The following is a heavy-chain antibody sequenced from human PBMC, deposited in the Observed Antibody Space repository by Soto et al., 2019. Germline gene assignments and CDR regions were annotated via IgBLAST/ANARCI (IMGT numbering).Heavy chain of an antibody. D-gene: IGHD3-10*01. V-gene: IGHV3-23*01. CDR1: GFTFSSYA. CDR3: ARGGPGRGESYYYMDV. J-gene: IGHJ6*03. CDR2: ISGSGGST. Sequence: GGSLRLSCAASGFTFSSYAMSWVRQAPGKGLEWVSAISGSGGSTYYPGSVKGRFTISRENAKNSLYLQMNSLRAGDTAVYYCARGGPGRGESYYYMDVWGKGTTVTVSS.